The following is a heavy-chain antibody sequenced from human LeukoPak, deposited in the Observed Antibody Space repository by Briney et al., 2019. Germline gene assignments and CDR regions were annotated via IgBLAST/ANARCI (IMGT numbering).Heavy chain of an antibody. Sequence: PSETLSLTCAVYGGSFSGYYWSWIRQPPGKGLEWLGEINHSGSTNYNPSLKRRVTISVDTSKNQFSLKLSSVTAADTAVYYCARGRGYYGSGRGYWYFDLWGRGTLVTVSS. V-gene: IGHV4-34*01. D-gene: IGHD3-10*01. CDR2: INHSGST. CDR3: ARGRGYYGSGRGYWYFDL. J-gene: IGHJ2*01. CDR1: GGSFSGYY.